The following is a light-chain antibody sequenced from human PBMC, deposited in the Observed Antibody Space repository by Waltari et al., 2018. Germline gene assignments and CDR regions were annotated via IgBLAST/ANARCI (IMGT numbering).Light chain of an antibody. CDR1: QGISSY. V-gene: IGKV1-39*01. Sequence: DIQMSQSPSSLSASVGDRVTITCRASQGISSYLNWYQQKPGKAPKLLIYHANSLASGVPSRFSGSGSGTEFTLTISSLQPEDFATYYCQQGNSNPPTFGQGTKVEIK. CDR2: HAN. J-gene: IGKJ1*01. CDR3: QQGNSNPPT.